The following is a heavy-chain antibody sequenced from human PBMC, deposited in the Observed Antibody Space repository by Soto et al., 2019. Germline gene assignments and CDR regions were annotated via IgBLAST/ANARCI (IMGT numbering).Heavy chain of an antibody. V-gene: IGHV4-30-2*01. D-gene: IGHD2-8*01. CDR1: GGSISSGGYS. Sequence: QLQLQESGSGLVKPSQTLSLTCAVSGGSISSGGYSWSWIRQPPGKGLEWIGYIYHSGSTYYNPSLKSRDTISVDRSKNQFSLKLSSVTAADTAVYYCARDGTGYGMSPFDIWGQGTMVTVSS. CDR3: ARDGTGYGMSPFDI. CDR2: IYHSGST. J-gene: IGHJ3*02.